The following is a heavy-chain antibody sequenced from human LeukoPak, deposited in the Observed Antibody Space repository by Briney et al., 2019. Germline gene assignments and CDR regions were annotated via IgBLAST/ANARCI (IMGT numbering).Heavy chain of an antibody. D-gene: IGHD1-7*01. J-gene: IGHJ5*02. Sequence: AGGSLRVCCAASGFTFNTYGMHWVRQAPGKGLERVAFIRYDGSDKYYADSVKGRFTISRENSKTALYPQMNSLRADDTAVYYCAKDRVVDWKYVFWFDPWGQGTLVTVSS. V-gene: IGHV3-30*02. CDR1: GFTFNTYG. CDR3: AKDRVVDWKYVFWFDP. CDR2: IRYDGSDK.